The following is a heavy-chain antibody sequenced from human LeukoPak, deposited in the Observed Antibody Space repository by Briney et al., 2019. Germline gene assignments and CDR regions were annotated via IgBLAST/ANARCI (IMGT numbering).Heavy chain of an antibody. Sequence: GESLQISCKGSGSRFTSYWIGWVRQLPGKGLEWMGIIYPGDSDTRYSPSFQGQVTISADKSISTAYLQWSSLKASDTAMYYCARQTYYYDSSGYSDDAFDIWGQGTMVTVSS. J-gene: IGHJ3*02. CDR1: GSRFTSYW. V-gene: IGHV5-51*01. D-gene: IGHD3-22*01. CDR2: IYPGDSDT. CDR3: ARQTYYYDSSGYSDDAFDI.